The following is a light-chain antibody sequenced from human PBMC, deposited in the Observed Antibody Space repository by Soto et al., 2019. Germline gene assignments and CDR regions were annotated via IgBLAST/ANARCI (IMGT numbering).Light chain of an antibody. V-gene: IGKV3-15*01. CDR2: GAS. J-gene: IGKJ3*01. CDR3: QQYNNWPPVT. CDR1: QSVYNN. Sequence: EIVMTQSPATPSVSPGERATLSCRASQSVYNNLAWYQQKPGQAPRLLIYGASTSATGIPARFSGSGSGTEFTPTISSLQSEDFAVYFCQQYNNWPPVTFGPGTKVDIK.